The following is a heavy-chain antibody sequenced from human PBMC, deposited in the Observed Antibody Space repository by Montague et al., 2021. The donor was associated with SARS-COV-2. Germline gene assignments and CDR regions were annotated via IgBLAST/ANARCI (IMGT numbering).Heavy chain of an antibody. CDR2: ISYSGST. CDR1: GGSISSTSYY. V-gene: IGHV4-39*01. Sequence: SETLSLTCTVSGGSISSTSYYWVWIRQPPGKGLEWIGSISYSGSTYYKSSLKSRVTISVDTSKNQFSLRLSSVTAADTAVYYCARHITGSGNAFDIWGQGTMVTVSS. J-gene: IGHJ3*02. CDR3: ARHITGSGNAFDI. D-gene: IGHD3-10*01.